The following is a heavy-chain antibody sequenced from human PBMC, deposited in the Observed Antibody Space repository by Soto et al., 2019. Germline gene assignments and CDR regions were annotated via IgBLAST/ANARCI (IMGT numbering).Heavy chain of an antibody. Sequence: GGSLRLSCAASGFPFSTYWMHWVRQAPGKGLVWVSRINSDGSITDYADSVKGRFTISRDNAKNTPYLQMNSLRAEDTAVYYCAKDRGITIPMGPMDVWGQGTTVTVSS. J-gene: IGHJ6*02. CDR1: GFPFSTYW. D-gene: IGHD3-3*01. V-gene: IGHV3-74*01. CDR2: INSDGSIT. CDR3: AKDRGITIPMGPMDV.